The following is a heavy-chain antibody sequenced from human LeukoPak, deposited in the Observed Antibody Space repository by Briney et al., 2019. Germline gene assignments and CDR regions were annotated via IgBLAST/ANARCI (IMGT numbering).Heavy chain of an antibody. CDR3: AREEKIVVVPAAHFDY. Sequence: GGSLRLSCAASGFTFSSYWMNWVRQAPGKGLEWVSYISSSGSTIYYADSVKGRFTISRDNAKNSLYLQMNSLRAEDTAVYYCAREEKIVVVPAAHFDYWGQGTLVTVSS. J-gene: IGHJ4*02. V-gene: IGHV3-48*04. CDR2: ISSSGSTI. D-gene: IGHD2-2*01. CDR1: GFTFSSYW.